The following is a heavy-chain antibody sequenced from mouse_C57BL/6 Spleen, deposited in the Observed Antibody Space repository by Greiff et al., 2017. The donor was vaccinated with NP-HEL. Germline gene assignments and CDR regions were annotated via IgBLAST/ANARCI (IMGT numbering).Heavy chain of an antibody. CDR3: ARSAYYGYDRGYFDY. CDR1: GYTFTSYW. J-gene: IGHJ2*01. D-gene: IGHD2-2*01. CDR2: IYPGSGST. Sequence: VQLVESGAELVKPGASVKMSCKASGYTFTSYWITWVKQRPGQGLEWIGDIYPGSGSTNYNEKFKSKATLTVDTSSSTAYMQLSSLTSEDSAVYYCARSAYYGYDRGYFDYWGQGTTLTVSS. V-gene: IGHV1-55*01.